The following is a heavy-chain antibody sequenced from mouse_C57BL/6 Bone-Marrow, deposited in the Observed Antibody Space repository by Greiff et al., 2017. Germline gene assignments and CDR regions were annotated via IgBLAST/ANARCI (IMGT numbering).Heavy chain of an antibody. CDR3: ARAGDYYGSSPWYFDV. Sequence: VQLQQPGTELVKPGASVKLSCKASGYTFTSYWMHWVKQRPGQGLEWIGNINPSNGGTNYNEKFKSKGTLTVDKSSSTAYMQLSSLTSEDSAVYYCARAGDYYGSSPWYFDVWGRGTTVTVSS. J-gene: IGHJ1*03. CDR2: INPSNGGT. D-gene: IGHD1-1*01. V-gene: IGHV1-53*01. CDR1: GYTFTSYW.